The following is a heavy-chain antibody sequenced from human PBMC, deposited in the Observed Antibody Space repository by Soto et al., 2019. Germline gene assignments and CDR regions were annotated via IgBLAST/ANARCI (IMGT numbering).Heavy chain of an antibody. CDR2: VNHRGST. D-gene: IGHD6-13*01. V-gene: IGHV4-34*01. Sequence: PSETLSLTCAVYGGSFNDHYWTWIRQPPGKGLEWTGEVNHRGSTNYNPPLKSRVTISADTSKNQVSLKLTSVTAADTAVYYCVRGISVNVLVQRDAPDKYYFDSWGQGTLVTVSS. J-gene: IGHJ4*02. CDR3: VRGISVNVLVQRDAPDKYYFDS. CDR1: GGSFNDHY.